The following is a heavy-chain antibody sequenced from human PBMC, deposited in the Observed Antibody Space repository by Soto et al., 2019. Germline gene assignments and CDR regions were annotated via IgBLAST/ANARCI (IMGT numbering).Heavy chain of an antibody. J-gene: IGHJ6*03. CDR3: ARHHTERSNYYYMVV. CDR1: GASINTYY. CDR2: IFYSGNT. D-gene: IGHD1-1*01. V-gene: IGHV4-39*01. Sequence: SETLSLTCTVSGASINTYYWGWIRQPPGKGLEWIGTIFYSGNTYYNPSLESRVTISVDTSKNQFSLKLTSVTAADTGVYFCARHHTERSNYYYMVVWGKGPRSSFP.